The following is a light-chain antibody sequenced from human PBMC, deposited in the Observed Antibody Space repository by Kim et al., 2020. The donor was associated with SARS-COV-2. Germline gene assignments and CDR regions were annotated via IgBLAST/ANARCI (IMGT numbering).Light chain of an antibody. J-gene: IGKJ4*01. V-gene: IGKV3-20*01. Sequence: LAPGERATVSCRASQSVSSNHLAWYQQKPGQAPRLLIYGASSRATGIPDRFSGSGSETDFTLTISRLDPEDFAVYYCQQYGSSPLTFGGGTKLEIK. CDR2: GAS. CDR3: QQYGSSPLT. CDR1: QSVSSNH.